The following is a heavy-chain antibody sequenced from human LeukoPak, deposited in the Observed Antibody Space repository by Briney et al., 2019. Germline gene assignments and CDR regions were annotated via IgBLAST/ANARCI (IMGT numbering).Heavy chain of an antibody. J-gene: IGHJ4*02. V-gene: IGHV3-64*01. CDR2: ISSNGGST. CDR3: ARAAQLWEQSDY. D-gene: IGHD5-18*01. Sequence: PGGSLRLSCAASGFTFSSYAMHWVRLAPGKGLEYVSAISSNGGSTYYANSVKGRFTISRDNSKNTLFLQMGSLRAEDMAVYYCARAAQLWEQSDYWGQGTLVTVSS. CDR1: GFTFSSYA.